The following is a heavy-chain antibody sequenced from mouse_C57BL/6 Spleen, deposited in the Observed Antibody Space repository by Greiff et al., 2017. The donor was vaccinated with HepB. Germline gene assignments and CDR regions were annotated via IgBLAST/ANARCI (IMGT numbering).Heavy chain of an antibody. Sequence: VQLQQSGAELVKPGASVKMSCKASGYTFTSYWITWVKQRPGQGLEWIGDIYPGSGSTNYNEKFKSKATLTVDTSSSTAYMQLSSLTSEDSAVYYCASEGGIYDGYYYAMDYWGQGTSVTVSS. V-gene: IGHV1-55*01. J-gene: IGHJ4*01. D-gene: IGHD2-3*01. CDR2: IYPGSGST. CDR3: ASEGGIYDGYYYAMDY. CDR1: GYTFTSYW.